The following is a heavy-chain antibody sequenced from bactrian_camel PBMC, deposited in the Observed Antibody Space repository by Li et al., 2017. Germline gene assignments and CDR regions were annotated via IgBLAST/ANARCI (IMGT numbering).Heavy chain of an antibody. CDR1: GFTFSNTP. CDR3: AASILYYSCSDWTRYYYWGSFLFTGWGVVGPVVDFGD. Sequence: VQLVESGGGLVKPGGSLRLSCAASGFTFSNTPMSWVRQTPGKGLECVSFTDTGGTTVYYADSVKGRVTISRDNAASTVHLQMNSLKPEDTAMYYCAASILYYSCSDWTRYYYWGSFLFTGWGVVGPVVDFGDWGQG. CDR2: TDTGGTTV. J-gene: IGHJ6*01. V-gene: IGHV3S40*01. D-gene: IGHD2*01.